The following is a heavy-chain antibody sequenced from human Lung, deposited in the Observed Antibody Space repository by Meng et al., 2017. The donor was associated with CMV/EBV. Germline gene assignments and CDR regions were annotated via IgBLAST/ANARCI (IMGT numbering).Heavy chain of an antibody. CDR1: GFTFSSYA. CDR2: ISYDGNNK. Sequence: SCAASGFTFSSYAMHWVRQAPGKGLEWVAVISYDGNNKYYADSVKGRFTISRDNSKNTLYLQMNSLRAEDTAVYYCARLAGGSGSEGWGQGTLVTVSS. CDR3: ARLAGGSGSEG. V-gene: IGHV3-30-3*01. D-gene: IGHD6-19*01. J-gene: IGHJ4*02.